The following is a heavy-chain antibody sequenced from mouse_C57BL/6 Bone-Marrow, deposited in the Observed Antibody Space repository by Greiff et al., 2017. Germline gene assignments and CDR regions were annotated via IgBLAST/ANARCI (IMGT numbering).Heavy chain of an antibody. D-gene: IGHD2-4*01. CDR3: ERFSYEYDGGFAY. J-gene: IGHJ3*01. V-gene: IGHV1-9*01. CDR2: ILPGSGST. Sequence: QVQLQQSGAELMKPGASVKLSCKATGYTFTGYWIEWVKQRPGHGLEWIGEILPGSGSTNYNEKFKGKATFTADTSSNTAYMQLSRLTTEDSAIYYCERFSYEYDGGFAYWGQGTLVTVSA. CDR1: GYTFTGYW.